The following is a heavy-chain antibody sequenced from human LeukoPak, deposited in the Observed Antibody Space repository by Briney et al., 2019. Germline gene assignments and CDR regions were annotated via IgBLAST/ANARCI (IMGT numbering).Heavy chain of an antibody. CDR1: GGSISSCTYS. J-gene: IGHJ4*02. CDR2: FSCSGST. Sequence: SETLSLTCSVSGGSISSCTYSWGWIRQPPGKGLEWIGSFSCSGSTYYNPSLKSRVTISVDTSKNQFSLKLSSVTAADTAVYYCARTLIYYYGSGSLLSGVLYYFDYWGQGTLVTVSS. D-gene: IGHD3-10*01. CDR3: ARTLIYYYGSGSLLSGVLYYFDY. V-gene: IGHV4-39*01.